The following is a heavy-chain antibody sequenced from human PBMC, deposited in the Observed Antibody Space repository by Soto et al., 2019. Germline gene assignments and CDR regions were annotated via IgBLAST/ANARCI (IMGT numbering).Heavy chain of an antibody. V-gene: IGHV3-49*03. Sequence: GGSLRLSCTASGFTFGDYAMSWFRQAPGKGLEWVGFIRSKAYGGTTEYAAAVKGRFTISRDDSKSIAYLQMNSLKTEDTAVYYCTRDVGYCSSTSCRYYYYYYMDVWGKGTTVTVSS. D-gene: IGHD2-2*01. CDR2: IRSKAYGGTT. CDR3: TRDVGYCSSTSCRYYYYYYMDV. CDR1: GFTFGDYA. J-gene: IGHJ6*03.